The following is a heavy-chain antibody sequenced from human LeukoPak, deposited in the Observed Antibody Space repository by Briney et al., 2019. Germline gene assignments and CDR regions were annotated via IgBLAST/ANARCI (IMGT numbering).Heavy chain of an antibody. V-gene: IGHV4-34*01. J-gene: IGHJ4*02. D-gene: IGHD3-22*01. CDR1: GGSFSGYY. CDR2: INHSGST. Sequence: SETLSLTCAVYGGSFSGYYWSWIRQPPGKGLEWIGEINHSGSTNYNPSLKSRVTISVDTPKNQFSLKLSSVTAADTAAYYCARGGLGTYYYDSSGYRVFDYWGQGTLVTVSS. CDR3: ARGGLGTYYYDSSGYRVFDY.